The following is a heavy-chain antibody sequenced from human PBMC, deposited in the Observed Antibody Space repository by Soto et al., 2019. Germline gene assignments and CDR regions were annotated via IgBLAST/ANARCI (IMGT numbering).Heavy chain of an antibody. J-gene: IGHJ6*02. V-gene: IGHV3-11*01. D-gene: IGHD1-26*01. CDR3: AKRGEVGAPPQGGMDV. CDR1: GFTFSDYY. Sequence: GGSLRLSCAASGFTFSDYYMSWIRQAPGKGLEWVSYISSSGSTIYYADSVKGRFTISRDNAKNSLYLQMNSLRAEDTAVYYCAKRGEVGAPPQGGMDVWGQGTTVTVSS. CDR2: ISSSGSTI.